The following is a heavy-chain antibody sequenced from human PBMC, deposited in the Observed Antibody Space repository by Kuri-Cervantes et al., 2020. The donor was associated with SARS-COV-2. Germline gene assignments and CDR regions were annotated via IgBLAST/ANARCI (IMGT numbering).Heavy chain of an antibody. CDR2: IYTSGST. Sequence: SETLSLTCTVSGGSISSYYWSWIRQPAGKGLEWIGRIYTSGSTNYNPSLKSRVTMSVDTSKNQFSLKLSSVTAADTAVYYCARDLPSDYTYYYCYMDVWGKGTTVTVSS. V-gene: IGHV4-4*07. J-gene: IGHJ6*03. CDR1: GGSISSYY. CDR3: ARDLPSDYTYYYCYMDV. D-gene: IGHD4/OR15-4a*01.